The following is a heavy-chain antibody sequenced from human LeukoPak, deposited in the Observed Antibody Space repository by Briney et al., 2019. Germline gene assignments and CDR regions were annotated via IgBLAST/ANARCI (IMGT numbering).Heavy chain of an antibody. CDR2: IYYSGST. D-gene: IGHD3-10*01. CDR3: ARDYYGSGKNDY. V-gene: IGHV4-59*01. Sequence: SETLSLTCTVSGGSISSYYWSWIRQPPGKGLEWIGYIYYSGSTNYNPSLKSRVTISVDTSKNQFSLKLSSVTAADTAVYYRARDYYGSGKNDYWGQGTLVTVSS. CDR1: GGSISSYY. J-gene: IGHJ4*02.